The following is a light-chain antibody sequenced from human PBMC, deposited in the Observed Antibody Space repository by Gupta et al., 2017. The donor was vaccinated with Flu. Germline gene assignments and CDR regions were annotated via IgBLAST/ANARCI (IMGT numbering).Light chain of an antibody. V-gene: IGKV1-39*01. CDR1: KSSSKTY. J-gene: IGKJ2*01. CDR3: QQSYDNPYT. CDR2: AAS. Sequence: DSVTITCRASKSSSKTYLNWYQQKPGKAPELLIYAASSLQSGVPSRFSGSGSGTDFTLTISSLQTEDFATYYCQQSYDNPYTFGQGTKLE.